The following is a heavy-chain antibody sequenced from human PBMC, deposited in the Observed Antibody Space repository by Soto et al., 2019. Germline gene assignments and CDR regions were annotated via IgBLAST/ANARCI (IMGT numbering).Heavy chain of an antibody. D-gene: IGHD2-21*02. CDR1: GFTFSSYG. Sequence: PGGSLRLSCAASGFTFSSYGMHWVRQAPGKGLEWVAVISYDVSNKYYADSVKGRFTISRDNSKNTLYLQMNSLRAEDTAVYYCAKECRASHIVVVTAIAYWGQGTRVTVSS. CDR2: ISYDVSNK. CDR3: AKECRASHIVVVTAIAY. V-gene: IGHV3-30*18. J-gene: IGHJ4*02.